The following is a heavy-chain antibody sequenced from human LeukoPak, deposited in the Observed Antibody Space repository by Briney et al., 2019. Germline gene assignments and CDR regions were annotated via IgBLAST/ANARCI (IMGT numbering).Heavy chain of an antibody. V-gene: IGHV5-10-1*01. CDR1: GGTFSSYA. J-gene: IGHJ5*02. D-gene: IGHD4-23*01. CDR2: IDPSDSYT. CDR3: ARHGGNSRRWFDP. Sequence: EASVKVSCKASGGTFSSYAISWVRQMPGKGLEWMGRIDPSDSYTNYSPSFQGHVTISADKSISTAYLQWSSLKASDTAMYYCARHGGNSRRWFDPWGQGTLVTVSS.